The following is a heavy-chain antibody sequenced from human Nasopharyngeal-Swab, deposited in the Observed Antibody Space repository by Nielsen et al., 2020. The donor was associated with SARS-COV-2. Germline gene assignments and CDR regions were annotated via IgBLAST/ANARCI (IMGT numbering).Heavy chain of an antibody. Sequence: GGSLRLSCAASGFTFSSYAMHWVSQAPGKGLEWVAVISYDGSNKYYADSVKGRFTISRDNSKNTLYLQMNSLRAEDTAVYYCARDEGCFDYWGQGTLVTVSS. CDR1: GFTFSSYA. CDR2: ISYDGSNK. CDR3: ARDEGCFDY. V-gene: IGHV3-30-3*01. J-gene: IGHJ4*02. D-gene: IGHD2-15*01.